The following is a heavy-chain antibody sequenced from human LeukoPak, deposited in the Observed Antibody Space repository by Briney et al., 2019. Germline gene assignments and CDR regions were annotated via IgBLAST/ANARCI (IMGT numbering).Heavy chain of an antibody. J-gene: IGHJ4*02. CDR3: ARDRSCSG. D-gene: IGHD2-15*01. Sequence: GGSLRLSCAASGFTLSSSWMSWVRQAPGKGPEWVANINQDGSEKYYVDSVKGRFTISRDNAKNSLYLQMNSLRAEDTAVYYCARDRSCSGWGQGTLVTVSS. CDR2: INQDGSEK. CDR1: GFTLSSSW. V-gene: IGHV3-7*03.